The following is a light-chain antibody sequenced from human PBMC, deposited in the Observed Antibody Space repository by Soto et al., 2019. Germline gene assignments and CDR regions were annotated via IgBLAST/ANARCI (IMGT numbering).Light chain of an antibody. CDR1: SSNIGNNY. V-gene: IGLV1-51*01. CDR2: DNN. CDR3: GTWDSSLSAWV. J-gene: IGLJ3*02. Sequence: QSALTQPPSVSAAPGQKVTISCSGSSSNIGNNYVSWYQHLPGTAPKLLIYDNNKRPSGIPDRFSGSKSGTSATLGITGLQTGDEADYFCGTWDSSLSAWVFGGGTKVTVL.